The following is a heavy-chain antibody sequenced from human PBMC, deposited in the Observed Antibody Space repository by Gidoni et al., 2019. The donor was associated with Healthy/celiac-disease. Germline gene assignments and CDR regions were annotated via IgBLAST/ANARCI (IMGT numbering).Heavy chain of an antibody. CDR3: AREPLIYDFWSGPATFDY. D-gene: IGHD3-3*01. J-gene: IGHJ4*02. CDR1: GAPISSYY. CDR2: IYTSGST. Sequence: QVQLQESGPGLVKPSETLSLTCTVSGAPISSYYWSWIRQPAGKGLEWIGRIYTSGSTNYNPSLKSRVTMSVDTSKNQFSLKLSSVTAADTAVYYCAREPLIYDFWSGPATFDYWGQGTLVTVSS. V-gene: IGHV4-4*07.